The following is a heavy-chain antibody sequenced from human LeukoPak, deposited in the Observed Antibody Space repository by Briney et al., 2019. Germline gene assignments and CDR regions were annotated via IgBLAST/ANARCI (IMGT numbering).Heavy chain of an antibody. CDR1: GFTFSSYS. V-gene: IGHV3-48*04. D-gene: IGHD3-22*01. CDR3: ARAHYYDSSGYYYIDY. CDR2: ISSSSSTI. J-gene: IGHJ4*02. Sequence: PGGSLRLSCAASGFTFSSYSMSWVRQAPGKGLEWVSYISSSSSTIYYADSVKGRFTISRDNAKNSLYLQMNSLRAEDTAVYYCARAHYYDSSGYYYIDYWGQGTLVTVSS.